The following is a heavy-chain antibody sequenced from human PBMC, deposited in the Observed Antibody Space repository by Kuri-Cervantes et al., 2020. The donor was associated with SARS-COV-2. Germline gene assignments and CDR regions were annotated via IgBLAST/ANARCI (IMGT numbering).Heavy chain of an antibody. CDR1: GGSFSGYY. Sequence: GSLRLSCVVYGGSFSGYYWSWIRQPPGKGLEWIGEINHSESTNYNPPLKSRVTISVDTSKNQFSLKLSSVTAADTAVYYCARRNGQQRNYYYYMDVWGKGTTVTVSS. V-gene: IGHV4-34*01. CDR3: ARRNGQQRNYYYYMDV. J-gene: IGHJ6*03. D-gene: IGHD2-8*01. CDR2: INHSEST.